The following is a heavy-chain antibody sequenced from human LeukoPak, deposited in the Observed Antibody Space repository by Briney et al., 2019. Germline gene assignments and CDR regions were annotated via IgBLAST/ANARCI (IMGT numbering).Heavy chain of an antibody. J-gene: IGHJ4*02. Sequence: GESLKISCKGSGYTFSTYWIGWVRQMPGKGLEWMGMIYPGDSDSRYSPSSQGQVTISADKSTSTAYLQWNSLKASDSAIYYCARHRYDSAYYADYWGQGTLVTVSS. CDR2: IYPGDSDS. V-gene: IGHV5-51*01. CDR1: GYTFSTYW. CDR3: ARHRYDSAYYADY. D-gene: IGHD3-22*01.